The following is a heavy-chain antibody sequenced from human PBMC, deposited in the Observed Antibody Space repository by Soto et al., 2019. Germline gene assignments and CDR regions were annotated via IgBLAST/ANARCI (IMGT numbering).Heavy chain of an antibody. CDR3: ARERYCSSTSCYRVATINGRDNWFDP. V-gene: IGHV4-34*01. CDR1: GGSFSGYY. Sequence: PSETLSLTCAVYGGSFSGYYWSWIRQPPGKGLEWIGEINRSGSTNYNPSLKSRVTISVDTSKNQFSLKLSSVTAADTAVYYCARERYCSSTSCYRVATINGRDNWFDPWGQGTLVTVSS. J-gene: IGHJ5*02. D-gene: IGHD2-2*01. CDR2: INRSGST.